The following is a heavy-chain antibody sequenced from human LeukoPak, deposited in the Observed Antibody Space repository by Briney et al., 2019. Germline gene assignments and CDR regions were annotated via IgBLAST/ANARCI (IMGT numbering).Heavy chain of an antibody. V-gene: IGHV5-51*01. D-gene: IGHD3-22*01. Sequence: GESLKISCKGSGYSFTSYRIGWVRQMPGKGLEWMGIIYPGDSDTRYSPSFQGQVTISADKSISTAYLQWSSLKASDTAMYYCARAYYYYYDSSGYPDYWGQGTLVTVSS. CDR2: IYPGDSDT. CDR3: ARAYYYYYDSSGYPDY. J-gene: IGHJ4*02. CDR1: GYSFTSYR.